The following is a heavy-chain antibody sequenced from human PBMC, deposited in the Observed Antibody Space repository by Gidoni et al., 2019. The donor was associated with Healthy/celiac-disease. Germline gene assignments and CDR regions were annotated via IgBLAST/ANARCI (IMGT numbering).Heavy chain of an antibody. V-gene: IGHV3-48*02. J-gene: IGHJ3*02. CDR3: ARDSSDPIPIAAAGMDAFDI. CDR1: GFTFSTYS. D-gene: IGHD6-13*01. CDR2: ISSSSSTI. Sequence: EVQLVVSGGGLVQPGGSLRLYCAASGFTFSTYSMTWVRQAPGKGLEWVSYISSSSSTIYYADSVKGRFTISRDNAKNSLYLQMNSLRDEDTAVYYCARDSSDPIPIAAAGMDAFDIWGQGTMVTVSS.